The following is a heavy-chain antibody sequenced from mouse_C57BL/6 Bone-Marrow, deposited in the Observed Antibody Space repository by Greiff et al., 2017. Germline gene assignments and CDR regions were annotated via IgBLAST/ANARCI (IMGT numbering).Heavy chain of an antibody. J-gene: IGHJ2*01. CDR3: ARNEYEDY. V-gene: IGHV1-69*01. CDR1: GYTFTSYW. D-gene: IGHD2-14*01. Sequence: QVQLQQPGAELVMPGASVKLSCKASGYTFTSYWMHWVKQRPGQGLEWIGEIDPSDSYTNYNQKFKGKSTLTVDKSSSTAYMQLSSLTSEDSAVYYCARNEYEDYWGQGTTLTVSS. CDR2: IDPSDSYT.